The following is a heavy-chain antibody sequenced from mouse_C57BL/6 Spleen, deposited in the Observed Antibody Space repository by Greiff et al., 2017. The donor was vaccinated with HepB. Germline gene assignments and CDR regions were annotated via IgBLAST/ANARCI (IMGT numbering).Heavy chain of an antibody. CDR1: GYSFTGYY. D-gene: IGHD2-1*01. Sequence: DVQLQESGPELVKPGASVKISCKASGYSFTGYYMNWVKQSPEKSLEWIGEINPSTGGTTYNQKFKAKATLTVDKSSSTAYMQLKSLTSEDSAVYYCARRGYYGNYEGFAYWGQGTLVTVSA. CDR2: INPSTGGT. J-gene: IGHJ3*01. CDR3: ARRGYYGNYEGFAY. V-gene: IGHV1-42*01.